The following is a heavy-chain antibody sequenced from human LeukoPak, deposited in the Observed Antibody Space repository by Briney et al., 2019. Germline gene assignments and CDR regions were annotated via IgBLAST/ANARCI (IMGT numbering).Heavy chain of an antibody. CDR1: GGSFSGYY. D-gene: IGHD3-16*01. CDR3: ARSYEGYFDY. J-gene: IGHJ4*02. CDR2: INHSGST. V-gene: IGHV4-34*01. Sequence: PSETLSLTCAVYGGSFSGYYWSWIRQPPGKGLEWIGEINHSGSTNYNPSLKSRVTISVGTSKNQFSLKLSSVTAADTAVYYCARSYEGYFDYWGQGTLVTVSS.